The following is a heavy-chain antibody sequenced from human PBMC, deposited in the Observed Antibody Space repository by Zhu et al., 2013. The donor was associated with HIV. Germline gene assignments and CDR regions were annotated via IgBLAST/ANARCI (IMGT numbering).Heavy chain of an antibody. Sequence: QVQLMQSGAEVKKPGASVKVSCKASGYTFNNYGITWVRQAPGQGLEWMGGIIPIIGTPNYAQKFQGRVTITADESTSTAYMELRSLRSDDTAVYYCARRLFSKIIGGWFDPWGQGSLVTVSS. CDR2: IIPIIGTP. CDR3: ARRLFSKIIGGWFDP. J-gene: IGHJ5*02. CDR1: GYTFNNYG. V-gene: IGHV1-69*13. D-gene: IGHD3-16*01.